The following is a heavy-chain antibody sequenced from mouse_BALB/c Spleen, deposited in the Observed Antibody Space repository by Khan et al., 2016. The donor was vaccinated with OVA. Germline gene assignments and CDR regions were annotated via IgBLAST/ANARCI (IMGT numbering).Heavy chain of an antibody. CDR3: ARDPYYYGSKYAMDY. CDR2: INSNGGST. V-gene: IGHV5-6-3*01. D-gene: IGHD1-1*01. J-gene: IGHJ4*01. Sequence: EVELVESGGNLVQPGGSLKLSCAASGFTFSSYGMSWVRQTPDKRLELVATINSNGGSTYYPDSVKGRFTISRDNAKNTLFLQMSSLKSEDTVMYYCARDPYYYGSKYAMDYWGQGTSVTVSS. CDR1: GFTFSSYG.